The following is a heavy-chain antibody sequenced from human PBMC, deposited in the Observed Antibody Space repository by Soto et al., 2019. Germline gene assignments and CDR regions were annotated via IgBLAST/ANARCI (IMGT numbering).Heavy chain of an antibody. V-gene: IGHV4-39*01. CDR3: ARVGMFYGMDV. D-gene: IGHD3-10*02. CDR1: VGSISSSSYY. CDR2: IYYSGST. Sequence: SETLSLTCTVSVGSISSSSYYWGWIRQPPGKGLEWIGSIYYSGSTYYNPSLKSRVTISVDTSKNQFSLKLSSVTAADTAVYYCARVGMFYGMDVWGQGTTVTVSS. J-gene: IGHJ6*02.